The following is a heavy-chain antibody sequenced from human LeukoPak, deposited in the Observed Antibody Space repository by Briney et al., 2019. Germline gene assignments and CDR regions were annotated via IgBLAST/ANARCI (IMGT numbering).Heavy chain of an antibody. Sequence: ASVKVSCKASGYTFTSYDINWVRQATGQGLEWMGWMNPNSGNTGYAQKFQGRVTMTRNTSISTAYMELSSLRSEDTAVYYCARGGNSYGYVSDAFDIWGQGTMVTVSS. CDR2: MNPNSGNT. D-gene: IGHD5-18*01. CDR3: ARGGNSYGYVSDAFDI. J-gene: IGHJ3*02. V-gene: IGHV1-8*01. CDR1: GYTFTSYD.